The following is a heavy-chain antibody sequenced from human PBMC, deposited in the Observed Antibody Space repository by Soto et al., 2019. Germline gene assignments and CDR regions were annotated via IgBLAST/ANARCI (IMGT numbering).Heavy chain of an antibody. J-gene: IGHJ4*02. CDR3: ARGGGRQQLVFDY. D-gene: IGHD6-13*01. CDR1: GYTLSDYQ. V-gene: IGHV1-2*04. CDR2: INPNSGGT. Sequence: QVHLVQSGAEVKKPGASVKVSCKASGYTLSDYQMHWVRQAPGQGLEWMGWINPNSGGTNYAQKFQGWVTMTRDTSISTVYMDLRRLKFDDTAVYYCARGGGRQQLVFDYWGQGTLVTVSS.